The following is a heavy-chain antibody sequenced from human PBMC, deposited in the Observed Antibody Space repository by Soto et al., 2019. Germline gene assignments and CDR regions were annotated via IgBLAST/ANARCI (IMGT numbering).Heavy chain of an antibody. CDR2: IYHSGST. Sequence: PSETLSLTCAVSGGSISSGFDSWNWIRQPPGKGLEWIGYIYHSGSTLYNPSLKSRVTISVDKSKNQFSLKLSSVTAADTAVYYCARDQLEGNWFDPWGQGTLVTVSS. J-gene: IGHJ5*02. D-gene: IGHD1-1*01. CDR1: GGSISSGFDS. CDR3: ARDQLEGNWFDP. V-gene: IGHV4-30-2*01.